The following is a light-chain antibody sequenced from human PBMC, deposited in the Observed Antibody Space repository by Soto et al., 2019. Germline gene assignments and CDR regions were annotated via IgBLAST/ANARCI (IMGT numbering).Light chain of an antibody. CDR2: DVS. Sequence: QSALTQPASVSGSPGQSISISCTGTSSDVGGYNYVSWYQQYPGKAPKLMIYDVSNRPSGVSNRFSGSKSGNTASLTISGLQAEDEADYYCSSYTSSSTRVFGGGTQLT. CDR3: SSYTSSSTRV. J-gene: IGLJ2*01. V-gene: IGLV2-14*01. CDR1: SSDVGGYNY.